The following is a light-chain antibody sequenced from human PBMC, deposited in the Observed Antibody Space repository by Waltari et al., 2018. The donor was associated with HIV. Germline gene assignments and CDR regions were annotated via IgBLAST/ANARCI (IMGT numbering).Light chain of an antibody. J-gene: IGKJ4*01. CDR2: GAS. V-gene: IGKV3-15*01. CDR1: QGVSSN. Sequence: EVVMTQSPATLSVSPGERATLSCRASQGVSSNLAWHQQKPRQAPRLLIYGASTRATGIPARFSGSGAGTEFTLTISSLQSEDFAVYYCQQYNDWPLTFGGGTKVEIK. CDR3: QQYNDWPLT.